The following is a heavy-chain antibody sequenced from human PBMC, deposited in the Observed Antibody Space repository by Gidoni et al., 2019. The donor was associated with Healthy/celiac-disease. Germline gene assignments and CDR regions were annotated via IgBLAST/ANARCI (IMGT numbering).Heavy chain of an antibody. CDR2: IIPIFGTA. J-gene: IGHJ4*02. CDR1: GGTFSSYA. D-gene: IGHD3-22*01. CDR3: ARVPVLGYYYDGRLYYFDY. Sequence: QGQLVQSGAEVKKPGSSVKVYCKASGGTFSSYAISWVRQAPGQGLEWMGGIIPIFGTANYAQTFQGRVTITADESTSTAYMELSSLRSEDTAVYYCARVPVLGYYYDGRLYYFDYWGQGTLVTVSS. V-gene: IGHV1-69*01.